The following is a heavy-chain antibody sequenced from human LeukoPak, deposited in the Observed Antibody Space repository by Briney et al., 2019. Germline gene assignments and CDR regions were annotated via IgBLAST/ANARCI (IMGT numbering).Heavy chain of an antibody. V-gene: IGHV4-30-4*01. CDR1: GGSISSGDYY. CDR3: ARELSTMVRGYGY. CDR2: IYYSGST. J-gene: IGHJ4*02. Sequence: SETLSLTCTVSGGSISSGDYYWSWIRQPPGKGLEWIGYIYYSGSTYYNPSLKSRVTISVDTSKNQFSLKLSSVTAADTAVYYCARELSTMVRGYGYWGQGTLVTVSS. D-gene: IGHD3-10*01.